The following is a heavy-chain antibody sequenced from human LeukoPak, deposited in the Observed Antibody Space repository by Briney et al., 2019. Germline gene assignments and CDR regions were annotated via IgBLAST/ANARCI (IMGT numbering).Heavy chain of an antibody. Sequence: PGGSLRLSCAASGFTFSIYSMTWVRQAPGKGLEWVANIKKDGRDKRYVDSVKGRFTISRDNVQNSLYLQMSSLRPGDTAVYYCARVYASGRYNWFDPWGQGTLVTVSS. V-gene: IGHV3-7*01. J-gene: IGHJ5*02. D-gene: IGHD3-10*01. CDR3: ARVYASGRYNWFDP. CDR2: IKKDGRDK. CDR1: GFTFSIYS.